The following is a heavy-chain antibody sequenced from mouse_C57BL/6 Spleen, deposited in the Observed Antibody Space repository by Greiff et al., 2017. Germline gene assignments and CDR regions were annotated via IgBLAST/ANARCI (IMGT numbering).Heavy chain of an antibody. D-gene: IGHD2-14*01. J-gene: IGHJ4*01. Sequence: VQLQQSGPELVMPGASVKLSCKASGYTFTSYWMHWVKQRPGQGLEWIGEIDPADSYTNYNQKFKGKSTLTGDKSSSTAYMQLNSLTSEDSAVYYCARIGDGGYAMDYWGQGTSVTVSS. CDR3: ARIGDGGYAMDY. CDR2: IDPADSYT. CDR1: GYTFTSYW. V-gene: IGHV1-69*01.